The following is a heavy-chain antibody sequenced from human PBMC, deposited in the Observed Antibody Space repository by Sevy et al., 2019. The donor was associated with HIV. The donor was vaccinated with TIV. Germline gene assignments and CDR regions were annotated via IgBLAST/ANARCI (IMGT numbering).Heavy chain of an antibody. Sequence: ASVKVSCKTSGYTFTDYGIGWVRQAPGQGLEWVSWINPSDGNRNYAQRLQGRVTMTTATSTSTAYMELWSLRSDDTAIYYCARDVTGNYYVDYWGQGTLITVSS. J-gene: IGHJ4*02. D-gene: IGHD1-26*01. V-gene: IGHV1-18*01. CDR3: ARDVTGNYYVDY. CDR1: GYTFTDYG. CDR2: INPSDGNR.